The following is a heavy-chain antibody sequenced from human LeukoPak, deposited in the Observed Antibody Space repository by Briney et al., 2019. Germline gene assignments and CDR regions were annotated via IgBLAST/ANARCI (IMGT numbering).Heavy chain of an antibody. J-gene: IGHJ4*02. CDR1: GYTFTGYY. D-gene: IGHD6-19*01. CDR3: ARGSSRWLADFDY. V-gene: IGHV1-2*02. Sequence: ASVKVSCKASGYTFTGYYMHWVRQAPGQGLEWMGWINPNSGDTKFAREFQGRVTMTRDTSISTAYMELSRLRSDDTAVYYCARGSSRWLADFDYWGQGTLVTVSS. CDR2: INPNSGDT.